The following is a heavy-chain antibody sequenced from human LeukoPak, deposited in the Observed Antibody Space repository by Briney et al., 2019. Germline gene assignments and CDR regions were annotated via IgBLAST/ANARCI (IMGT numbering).Heavy chain of an antibody. V-gene: IGHV3-48*04. D-gene: IGHD3-3*01. Sequence: GGSLRLSCAASGFTFDIYGMNWIRQAPGKGLEWVSHISSGSSPKYYADSVRGRFTISRDNAKNTLYLQMNSLRAEDTAVYYCARLERFLEWLPRFDPWGQGTLVTVSS. J-gene: IGHJ5*02. CDR1: GFTFDIYG. CDR2: ISSGSSPK. CDR3: ARLERFLEWLPRFDP.